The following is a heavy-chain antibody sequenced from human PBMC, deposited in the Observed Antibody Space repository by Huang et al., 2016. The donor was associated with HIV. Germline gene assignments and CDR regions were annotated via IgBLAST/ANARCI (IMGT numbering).Heavy chain of an antibody. Sequence: QVQLVQSGSEFKKPGASVRVSCKASGYSFSDYAVNWVRQDPGQWLEWMGWINTKTGNATYVQGFRGRFVFSLDTSVKTAYLHISSLKTEDAAVYYCARDARELRDYLVRFNWFAPWGQGTLVTVSS. J-gene: IGHJ5*02. CDR1: GYSFSDYA. CDR2: INTKTGNA. CDR3: ARDARELRDYLVRFNWFAP. D-gene: IGHD1-7*01. V-gene: IGHV7-4-1*02.